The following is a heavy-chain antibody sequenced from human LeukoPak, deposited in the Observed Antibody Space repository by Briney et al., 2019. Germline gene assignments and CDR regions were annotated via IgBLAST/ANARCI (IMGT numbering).Heavy chain of an antibody. V-gene: IGHV3-53*04. D-gene: IGHD5-12*01. CDR3: ARELGGYDSL. CDR1: GFTVSSHD. J-gene: IGHJ4*02. Sequence: GGSLRLSCAASGFTVSSHDMSWVRQAPGKGLEWVSVIYMGGNTFYADSVKGRFTISRHTSKNTLYLQMNSLRSEDTAVYYCARELGGYDSLWGQGTLVTVSS. CDR2: IYMGGNT.